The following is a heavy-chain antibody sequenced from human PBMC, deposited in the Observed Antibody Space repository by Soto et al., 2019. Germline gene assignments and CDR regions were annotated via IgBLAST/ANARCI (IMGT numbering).Heavy chain of an antibody. CDR2: IYHSGST. Sequence: QVQLQESGPGLVKPSGTLSLTCAVSGGSISSSNWWSWVRQPPGKGLEWIGEIYHSGSTNYNPSLKRRVSISVDKSENQFSLKLSSVTAANTAVYSCARVLGNYDFWSGYPHAFDIWGQGTMVTFSS. CDR1: GGSISSSNW. V-gene: IGHV4-4*02. J-gene: IGHJ3*02. D-gene: IGHD3-3*01. CDR3: ARVLGNYDFWSGYPHAFDI.